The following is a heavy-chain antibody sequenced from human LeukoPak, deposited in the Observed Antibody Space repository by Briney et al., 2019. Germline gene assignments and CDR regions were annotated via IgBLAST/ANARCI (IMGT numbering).Heavy chain of an antibody. Sequence: GSLRLSCAASGFTFSSYEMNWVRQAPGKGLEWVSGINWNGGSTGYADSVKGRFTISRDNAKNSLYLQMNSLRAEDTALYYCARPGLSYYYGMDVWGQGTTVTVSS. J-gene: IGHJ6*02. V-gene: IGHV3-20*04. CDR3: ARPGLSYYYGMDV. CDR1: GFTFSSYE. CDR2: INWNGGST. D-gene: IGHD3-22*01.